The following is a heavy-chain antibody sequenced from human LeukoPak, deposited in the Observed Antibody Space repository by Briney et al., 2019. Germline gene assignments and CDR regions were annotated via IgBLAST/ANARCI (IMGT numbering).Heavy chain of an antibody. V-gene: IGHV3-30*02. CDR2: IRYDGSNK. CDR1: GFTFSSYG. D-gene: IGHD6-6*01. Sequence: GGSLRLSCAASGFTFSSYGMHWVRQAPCKGLEWVAFIRYDGSNKYYADSVKGRFTISRDNSKNTLYLQMNSLRAEDTAVYYCAKDKQLAFDYWGQGTLVTVSS. CDR3: AKDKQLAFDY. J-gene: IGHJ4*02.